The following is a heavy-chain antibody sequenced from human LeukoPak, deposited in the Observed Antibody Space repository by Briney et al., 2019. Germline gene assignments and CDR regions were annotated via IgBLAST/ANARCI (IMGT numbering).Heavy chain of an antibody. J-gene: IGHJ4*02. CDR3: ARDRIDATVTTIDFDY. D-gene: IGHD4-17*01. CDR2: IKQDGGEK. CDR1: GFTFGSYW. Sequence: TGGSLRLSCAASGFTFGSYWMSWVRQAPGKGLEWVANIKQDGGEKYYVDSVKGRFTISRDNAKNSLYLQMNSLRAEDTAVYYCARDRIDATVTTIDFDYWGQGTLVTVSS. V-gene: IGHV3-7*01.